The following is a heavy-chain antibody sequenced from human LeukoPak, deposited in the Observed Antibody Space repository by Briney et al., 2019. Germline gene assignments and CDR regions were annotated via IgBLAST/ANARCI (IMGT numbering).Heavy chain of an antibody. V-gene: IGHV3-72*01. J-gene: IGHJ4*02. Sequence: GGSLRLSCAASGFTFSDHYVEWVRQAPGKGLEWVGRIRKRVNSYTTEYAASVRGRFTISRDDSRNSLYLQMNSLKTEDTAVYYCVRTNVNPSRSYFDYWGQGILVTVSS. CDR1: GFTFSDHY. D-gene: IGHD2-8*01. CDR2: IRKRVNSYTT. CDR3: VRTNVNPSRSYFDY.